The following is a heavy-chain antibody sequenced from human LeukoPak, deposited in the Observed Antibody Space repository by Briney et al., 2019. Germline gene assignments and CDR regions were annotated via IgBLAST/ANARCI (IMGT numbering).Heavy chain of an antibody. CDR3: ARDSPERGYSYGPLDNYFDY. V-gene: IGHV3-20*04. Sequence: GGSLRLSCAASGFIFDDHGMSWVRQAPGKGLEWVSGINWNGGSTGYADSVKGRFTISRDNAKNSLYLQMNSLRAEDTAVYFCARDSPERGYSYGPLDNYFDYWGQGTLVTVSS. D-gene: IGHD5-18*01. CDR1: GFIFDDHG. CDR2: INWNGGST. J-gene: IGHJ4*02.